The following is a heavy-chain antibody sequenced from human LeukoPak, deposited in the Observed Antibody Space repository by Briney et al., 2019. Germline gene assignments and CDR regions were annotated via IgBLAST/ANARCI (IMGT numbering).Heavy chain of an antibody. V-gene: IGHV3-23*01. CDR3: AKGHSGYGTGFDL. D-gene: IGHD5-12*01. J-gene: IGHJ4*02. CDR2: ISGGGDRT. CDR1: GIXFSTFA. Sequence: PGGSLILSCAASGIXFSTFAMTWVRQAPGRGLECVSVISGGGDRTYYAESVKGRFTISRDNSKNTLYLQMNSLRAEDTAVYYCAKGHSGYGTGFDLWGQGTLVTVSS.